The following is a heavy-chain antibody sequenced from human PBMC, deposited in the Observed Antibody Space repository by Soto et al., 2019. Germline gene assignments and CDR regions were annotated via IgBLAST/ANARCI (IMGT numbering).Heavy chain of an antibody. J-gene: IGHJ6*03. CDR1: GGSFIGYY. V-gene: IGHV4-34*01. Sequence: SETLSLTCAVYGGSFIGYYWSWIRQPPGKGLEWIGEINHSGSTNYNPSLKSRVTISVDTSKNQFSLKLSSVTAADTAVYYCARTSSYYYYYYMDVWGKGTTVTVSS. CDR3: ARTSSYYYYYYMDV. CDR2: INHSGST. D-gene: IGHD6-6*01.